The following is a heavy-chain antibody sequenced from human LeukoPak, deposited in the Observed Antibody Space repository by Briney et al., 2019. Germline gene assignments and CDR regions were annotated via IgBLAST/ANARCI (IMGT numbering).Heavy chain of an antibody. J-gene: IGHJ4*02. Sequence: SETLSLTCTVSGGSISSSSYYWGWIRQPPGKGLEWVGSIYYSGSTYYNPSLKSRVTISVDTSKNQFSLKLSSVTAADTAVYYCARRPFWSYCSSTSCYTEDVGFFDYWGQGTLVTVSS. CDR3: ARRPFWSYCSSTSCYTEDVGFFDY. CDR2: IYYSGST. CDR1: GGSISSSSYY. D-gene: IGHD2-2*02. V-gene: IGHV4-39*01.